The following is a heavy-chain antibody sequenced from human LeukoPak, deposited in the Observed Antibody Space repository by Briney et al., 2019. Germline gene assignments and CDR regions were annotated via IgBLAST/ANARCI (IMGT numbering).Heavy chain of an antibody. V-gene: IGHV4-34*01. CDR2: INHSGST. J-gene: IGHJ5*02. CDR1: GGSISSYY. Sequence: SETLSLTCTVSGGSISSYYWSWIRQPPGKGLEWIGEINHSGSTNYNPSLKSRVTISVDTSKNQFSLKLSSVTAADTAVYYCARGRKGGRDIKQQLAKYNWFDPWGQGTLVTVSS. CDR3: ARGRKGGRDIKQQLAKYNWFDP. D-gene: IGHD6-13*01.